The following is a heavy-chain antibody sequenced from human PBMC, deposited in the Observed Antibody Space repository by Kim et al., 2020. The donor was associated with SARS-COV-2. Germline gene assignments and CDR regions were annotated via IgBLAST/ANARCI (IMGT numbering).Heavy chain of an antibody. CDR2: ISTGSTTI. CDR3: ARGTPRGVVSVPGFGY. CDR1: GFTFSTYS. J-gene: IGHJ4*02. V-gene: IGHV3-48*02. D-gene: IGHD2-15*01. Sequence: GGSLRLSCVASGFTFSTYSMSWVRQAPGKGLEWVSYISTGSTTINYADSVRGRFTISRDNAKNSLYLQMNSLRDEDTAVYYCARGTPRGVVSVPGFGYWGPGTLVTVSS.